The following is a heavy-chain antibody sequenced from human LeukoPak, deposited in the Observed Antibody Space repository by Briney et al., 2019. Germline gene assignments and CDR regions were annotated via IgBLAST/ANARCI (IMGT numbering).Heavy chain of an antibody. J-gene: IGHJ4*02. Sequence: GGSLRLSCAASGFTFSSYSMNWVRQAPGKGLEWVSYISSSSSTIYYADSVKGRFTISRDNAKNSLYLQMNSLRAEDTAVYYCAREGGGYNNRGFDYWGLGTLVTVSS. CDR1: GFTFSSYS. D-gene: IGHD5-24*01. CDR2: ISSSSSTI. V-gene: IGHV3-48*01. CDR3: AREGGGYNNRGFDY.